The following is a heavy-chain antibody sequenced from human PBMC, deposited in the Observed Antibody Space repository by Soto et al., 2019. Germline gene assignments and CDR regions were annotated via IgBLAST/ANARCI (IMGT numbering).Heavy chain of an antibody. CDR2: ISSSSSYI. D-gene: IGHD2-21*02. CDR3: ARGAAVVVTAIGLDY. V-gene: IGHV3-21*01. J-gene: IGHJ4*02. CDR1: GFTFSSYS. Sequence: EVQLVESGGGLVKPGGSLRLSCAASGFTFSSYSMNWVRQAPGKGLEWVSSISSSSSYIYYADSVKGRFTISRDNAKNILYLQMNSLRAEDTAVYYCARGAAVVVTAIGLDYWGQGTLVTVSS.